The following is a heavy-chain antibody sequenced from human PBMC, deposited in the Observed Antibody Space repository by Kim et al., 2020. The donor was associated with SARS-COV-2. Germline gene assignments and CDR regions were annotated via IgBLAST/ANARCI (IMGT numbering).Heavy chain of an antibody. D-gene: IGHD4-17*01. Sequence: GGSLRLSCAASGFTFSSYGMHWVRQAPGKGLEWVAVISYDGSNKYYADSVKGRFTISRDNSKNTLYLQMNSLRAEDTAVYYCAKEAAWFGDYGWFDPWGQGTLVTVSS. CDR1: GFTFSSYG. J-gene: IGHJ5*02. CDR3: AKEAAWFGDYGWFDP. V-gene: IGHV3-30*18. CDR2: ISYDGSNK.